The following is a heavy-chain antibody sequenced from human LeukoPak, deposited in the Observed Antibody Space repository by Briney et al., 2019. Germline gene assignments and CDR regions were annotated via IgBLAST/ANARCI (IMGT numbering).Heavy chain of an antibody. D-gene: IGHD6-19*01. J-gene: IGHJ4*02. CDR1: GFIFSSYG. Sequence: GGSLRLSCAASGFIFSSYGMSWVRQTPGKGLEWVSAIIGSGGTTYYADSVKGRFTISRDNSKNTLYLQMNSLRAEDTAVYYCARSGGGWYGGAFDYWGQGTLVTVSS. CDR3: ARSGGGWYGGAFDY. V-gene: IGHV3-23*01. CDR2: IIGSGGTT.